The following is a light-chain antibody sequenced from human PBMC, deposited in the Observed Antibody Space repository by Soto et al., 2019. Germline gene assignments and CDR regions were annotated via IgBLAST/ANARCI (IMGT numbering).Light chain of an antibody. CDR3: QQYDDWPIT. CDR2: DAS. J-gene: IGKJ5*01. CDR1: QSLSTN. Sequence: EVVMTQFPATLSVSPGGRATLSCRASQSLSTNLAWYQQRPGQAPRLLIHDASARATGIPGRFSGSGSGTEFTLTISSLQSEDFAVYYCQQYDDWPITFDQGTRLETK. V-gene: IGKV3-15*01.